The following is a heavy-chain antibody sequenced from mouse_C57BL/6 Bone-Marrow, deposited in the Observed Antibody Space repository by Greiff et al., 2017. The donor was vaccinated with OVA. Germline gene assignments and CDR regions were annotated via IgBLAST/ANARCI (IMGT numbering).Heavy chain of an antibody. D-gene: IGHD1-1*01. V-gene: IGHV5-17*01. CDR1: GFTFSDYG. J-gene: IGHJ2*01. CDR2: ISRGSSTI. CDR3: ARRNFITTVPFDY. Sequence: VQLKESGGGLVKPGGSLTLSCAASGFTFSDYGMHWVRQAPEKGLEWVAYISRGSSTIYYADTVKGRFTISRDNATNTLFLQLTSLRSEDTAMYYCARRNFITTVPFDYWGQGTTLTVSS.